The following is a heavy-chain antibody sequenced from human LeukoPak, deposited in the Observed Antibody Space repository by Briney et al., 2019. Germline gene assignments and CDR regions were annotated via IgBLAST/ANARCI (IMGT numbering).Heavy chain of an antibody. V-gene: IGHV1-46*01. CDR2: INPSGGST. CDR3: ASSNVVGATFDY. CDR1: GYTFTSYY. D-gene: IGHD1-26*01. Sequence: GASVKVSCKASGYTFTSYYMHWVRQAPGQGLEWMGIINPSGGSTNYAQKLQDRVTMTRDTSTSTVYMELSSLRSEDTAVYYCASSNVVGATFDYWGQGTLVTVSS. J-gene: IGHJ4*02.